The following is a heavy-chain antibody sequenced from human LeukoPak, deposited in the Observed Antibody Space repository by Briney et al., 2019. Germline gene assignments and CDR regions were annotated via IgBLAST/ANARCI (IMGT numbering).Heavy chain of an antibody. CDR1: GYTFTGYY. D-gene: IGHD3-22*01. CDR3: ARDWYYDSSGYPNVHYFDY. J-gene: IGHJ4*02. Sequence: ASVKVSCKASGYTFTGYYMHCVRQAPGQGLEWMGWINPNSGGTNYAQKFQGRVTMTRDTSISTAYMELSRLRSDDTAVYYCARDWYYDSSGYPNVHYFDYWGQGTLVTVSS. CDR2: INPNSGGT. V-gene: IGHV1-2*02.